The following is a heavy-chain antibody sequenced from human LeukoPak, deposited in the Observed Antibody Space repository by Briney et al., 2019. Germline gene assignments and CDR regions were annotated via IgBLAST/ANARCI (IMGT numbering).Heavy chain of an antibody. Sequence: GESLKISCKGSGYSFTSYWIGWVRQMPGKGLEWMGIIYPGDSDTRYSPSFQGQVTISADKSISTAYLQWSSLKASDTAMYYCARRQTGTIFGVVTRSDAFDTWGQGTMVTVSS. CDR1: GYSFTSYW. D-gene: IGHD3-3*01. CDR3: ARRQTGTIFGVVTRSDAFDT. V-gene: IGHV5-51*01. J-gene: IGHJ3*02. CDR2: IYPGDSDT.